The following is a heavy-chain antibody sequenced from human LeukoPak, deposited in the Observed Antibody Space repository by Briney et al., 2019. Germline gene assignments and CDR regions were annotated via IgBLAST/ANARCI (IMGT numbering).Heavy chain of an antibody. CDR2: ISSSSSYI. V-gene: IGHV3-21*01. D-gene: IGHD5-12*01. CDR3: ARGRGYDYPYYFDY. CDR1: GFTFSSYS. Sequence: GGSLRLSCAASGFTFSSYSMNWVRQAPGKGLEWVSSISSSSSYIYYADSVKGRFTISRDNAKYSLYLQMNSLRVEDTAVYYCARGRGYDYPYYFDYWGQGTLVTVSS. J-gene: IGHJ4*02.